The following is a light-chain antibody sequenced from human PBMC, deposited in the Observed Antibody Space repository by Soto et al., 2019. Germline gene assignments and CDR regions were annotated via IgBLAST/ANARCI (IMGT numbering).Light chain of an antibody. CDR1: QGINTV. V-gene: IGKV1-9*01. Sequence: RVTQSASAVSASVXDRVTITCRASQGINTVLAWYQQKPGKAPKLLIYAASTLQSGVPSRFSGSGSGTDVTLTISSLQPEDFAIYYCPQLERYPSPFGGGTKVDIK. CDR2: AAS. CDR3: PQLERYPSP. J-gene: IGKJ4*01.